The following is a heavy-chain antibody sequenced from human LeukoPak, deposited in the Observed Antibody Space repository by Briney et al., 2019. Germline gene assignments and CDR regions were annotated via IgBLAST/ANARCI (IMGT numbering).Heavy chain of an antibody. J-gene: IGHJ6*03. CDR3: ATVPVVATGRKDDYYYYYMDV. Sequence: GATVKISCKVSGYTFTDYYMHWVQQAPGKGLEWMGLVDPEDGETIYAEKFQGRVTITADTSTDTAYMELSSLRSEDTAVYYCATVPVVATGRKDDYYYYYMDVWGKGTTVTVSS. V-gene: IGHV1-69-2*01. CDR1: GYTFTDYY. D-gene: IGHD5-12*01. CDR2: VDPEDGET.